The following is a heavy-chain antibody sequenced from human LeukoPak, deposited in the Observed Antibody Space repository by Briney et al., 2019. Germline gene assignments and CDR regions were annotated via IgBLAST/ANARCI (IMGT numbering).Heavy chain of an antibody. D-gene: IGHD4-17*01. CDR2: IYHSGST. J-gene: IGHJ4*02. CDR3: ARGVSTVTRSFDY. CDR1: GGSISSSNW. V-gene: IGHV4-4*02. Sequence: SETLSLTCTVSGGSISSSNWWSWVRQPPGKGLEWIGEIYHSGSTNYNPSLKSRVTISVDKSKNQFSLKLSSVTAADTAVYYCARGVSTVTRSFDYWGQGTLVTVSS.